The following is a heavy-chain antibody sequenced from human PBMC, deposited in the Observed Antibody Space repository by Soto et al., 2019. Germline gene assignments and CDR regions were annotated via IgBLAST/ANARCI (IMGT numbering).Heavy chain of an antibody. Sequence: GYSLKISCTGVGYSFTIYWIGWVRQMPGKGLEWMGIIYPGDSDTRYSPSFQGQVTISADKSITTAYLQWSSLKASDTAMYYCARGYCTTTICDPWFDPWGQGTLVTVSS. J-gene: IGHJ5*02. D-gene: IGHD2-2*01. V-gene: IGHV5-51*01. CDR3: ARGYCTTTICDPWFDP. CDR1: GYSFTIYW. CDR2: IYPGDSDT.